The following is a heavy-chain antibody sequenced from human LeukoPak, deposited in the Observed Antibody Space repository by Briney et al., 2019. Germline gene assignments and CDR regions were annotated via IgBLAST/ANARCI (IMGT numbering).Heavy chain of an antibody. CDR3: AKDDYNAGPTYYFDY. V-gene: IGHV3-23*01. J-gene: IGHJ4*02. D-gene: IGHD4/OR15-4a*01. CDR1: GFSFSAHG. Sequence: GGSLRLSCSASGFSFSAHGMNWVRQAPGKGLEWVSAISGSGGSTYYADSVKGRFTISRDNSKNTLYLQMNSLRAEDTAVYYCAKDDYNAGPTYYFDYWGQGTLVTVSS. CDR2: ISGSGGST.